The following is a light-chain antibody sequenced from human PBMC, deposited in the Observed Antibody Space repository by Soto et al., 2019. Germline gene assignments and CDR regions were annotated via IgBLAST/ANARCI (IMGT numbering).Light chain of an antibody. CDR3: QQYNGYSYT. J-gene: IGKJ2*01. Sequence: DIQMTQSPSTLSAYVGDRVTITCRASQSIGYWLAWYQQKPGKAPKLVIYMASNLETGVPSRFTGSGSGTEFTLTISNLQPDDFATYYCQQYNGYSYTFGQGTKLEIK. CDR2: MAS. V-gene: IGKV1-5*03. CDR1: QSIGYW.